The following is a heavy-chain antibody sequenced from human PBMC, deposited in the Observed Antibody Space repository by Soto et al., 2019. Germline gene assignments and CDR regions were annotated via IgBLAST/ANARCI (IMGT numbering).Heavy chain of an antibody. CDR1: GFTFSSYA. D-gene: IGHD5-18*01. CDR3: AKDLGYSYGYEDRSFLYYYYGMDV. J-gene: IGHJ6*02. V-gene: IGHV3-23*01. Sequence: EVQLLGSGGGLVQPGGSLRLSCAASGFTFSSYAMSWVRQVPGKGLEWVSAISGSGGSTYYADSVNGRFTISRDNSKNTLYLQMNSLRAEDTAVYYCAKDLGYSYGYEDRSFLYYYYGMDVWGQGTTVTVSS. CDR2: ISGSGGST.